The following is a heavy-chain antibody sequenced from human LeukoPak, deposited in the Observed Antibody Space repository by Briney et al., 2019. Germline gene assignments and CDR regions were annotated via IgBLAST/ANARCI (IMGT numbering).Heavy chain of an antibody. D-gene: IGHD4-17*01. CDR3: ARAGETTVTTFDY. CDR2: INHSGST. Sequence: SETLSLTCAVYGGSFSGYYWSWIRQPPGKGLEWIGEINHSGSTNYNPSLKSRVTISVDTSKNQFSLKLSSVTAADTAVYYCARAGETTVTTFDYWGQGTLVTVSS. J-gene: IGHJ4*02. V-gene: IGHV4-34*01. CDR1: GGSFSGYY.